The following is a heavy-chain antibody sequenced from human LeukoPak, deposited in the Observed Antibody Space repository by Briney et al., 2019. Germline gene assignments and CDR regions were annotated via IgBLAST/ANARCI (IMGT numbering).Heavy chain of an antibody. Sequence: SQTLSLTCSVSGGSMSSGNYHWTWIRQPAGKGPEWIGRIFNGGSTNYNPSLKSRASISQDTSKNQFSLSLTSVTAADTAVYYCARFYTTSQYGSGYMDVWGKGTTVTVSS. CDR1: GGSMSSGNYH. CDR2: IFNGGST. V-gene: IGHV4-61*02. CDR3: ARFYTTSQYGSGYMDV. J-gene: IGHJ6*03. D-gene: IGHD3-10*01.